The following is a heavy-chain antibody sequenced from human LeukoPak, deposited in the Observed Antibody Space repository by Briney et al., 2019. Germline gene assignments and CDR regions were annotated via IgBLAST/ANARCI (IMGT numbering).Heavy chain of an antibody. CDR1: GFTFSSYA. CDR2: ISGSGGST. CDR3: AKDITHYYGSGSPNDY. V-gene: IGHV3-23*01. Sequence: PGGSLRLSCAASGFTFSSYAMSWVRQAPGKGLEWVSAISGSGGSTYYADSVKGRFTISRDNSKNTLYLQMNSLRAEDTAVYYCAKDITHYYGSGSPNDYWGQGTLVTVSS. D-gene: IGHD3-10*01. J-gene: IGHJ4*02.